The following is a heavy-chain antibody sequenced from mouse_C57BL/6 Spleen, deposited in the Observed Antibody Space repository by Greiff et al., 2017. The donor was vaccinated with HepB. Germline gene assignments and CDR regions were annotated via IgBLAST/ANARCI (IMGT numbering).Heavy chain of an antibody. CDR1: GFTFSSYG. V-gene: IGHV5-6*01. CDR3: ARHKGNMDYVSDY. D-gene: IGHD1-1*01. Sequence: EVQVVESGGDLVKPGGSLKLSCAASGFTFSSYGMSWVRQTPDKRLEWVATISSGGSYTYYPDSVKGRFTISRDNAKNTLYLQMSSLKSEDTAMYYCARHKGNMDYVSDYWGQGTTLTVSS. J-gene: IGHJ2*01. CDR2: ISSGGSYT.